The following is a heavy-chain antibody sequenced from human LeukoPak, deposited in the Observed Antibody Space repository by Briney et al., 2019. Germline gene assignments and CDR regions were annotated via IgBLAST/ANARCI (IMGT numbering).Heavy chain of an antibody. CDR2: IASDGSDK. V-gene: IGHV3-30-3*01. CDR3: AREGGSSGYAGYFDY. J-gene: IGHJ4*02. CDR1: GFTFSSYP. Sequence: PGGSLRLSCTVSGFTFSSYPMHWVRQAPGKGLEWVAGIASDGSDKHYPDSVKGRLTISRDNSKNTLYLQMSSLRAEDTAVYYCAREGGSSGYAGYFDYWGQGTLVTVSS. D-gene: IGHD3-22*01.